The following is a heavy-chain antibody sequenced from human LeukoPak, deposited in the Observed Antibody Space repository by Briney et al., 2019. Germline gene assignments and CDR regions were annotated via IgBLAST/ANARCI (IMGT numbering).Heavy chain of an antibody. CDR1: GGTFSSYA. CDR3: ARDMRMAATLESGNFGY. J-gene: IGHJ4*02. CDR2: IIPIFGTA. D-gene: IGHD1-26*01. V-gene: IGHV1-69*05. Sequence: ASVKVSCKASGGTFSSYAISWVRQAPGQGLEWMGRIIPIFGTANYAQKFQGRVTITTDESTSTAYMELSSLRSEDTAVYYRARDMRMAATLESGNFGYWGQGTLVTVSS.